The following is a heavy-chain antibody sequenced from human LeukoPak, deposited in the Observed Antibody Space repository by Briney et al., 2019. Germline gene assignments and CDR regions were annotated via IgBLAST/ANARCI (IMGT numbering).Heavy chain of an antibody. CDR2: INPRGGGT. CDR3: ARVGSAAATADY. V-gene: IGHV1-46*01. Sequence: ASVKVSCKASGYTFTTYYMHWMRQAPGQGPEWMGIINPRGGGTDYSQKFQGRITMTSDTSTSTVYMELSSLRSDDTAVYFCARVGSAAATADYWGQGTLVTVSS. J-gene: IGHJ4*02. CDR1: GYTFTTYY. D-gene: IGHD6-25*01.